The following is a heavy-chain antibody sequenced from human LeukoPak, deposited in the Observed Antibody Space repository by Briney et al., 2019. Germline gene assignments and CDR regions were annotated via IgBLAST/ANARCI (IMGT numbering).Heavy chain of an antibody. V-gene: IGHV3-48*03. D-gene: IGHD5-24*01. Sequence: GGSLRLSCAASGFTFSSDAMTWVRQAPGKGLEWVSNISSSDTTIHYADSVKGRFTISRDNARNSLYLQMNSLRAEDTAVYYCARSRRDNYYYYYGMDVWGQGTTVTVSS. J-gene: IGHJ6*02. CDR2: ISSSDTTI. CDR3: ARSRRDNYYYYYGMDV. CDR1: GFTFSSDA.